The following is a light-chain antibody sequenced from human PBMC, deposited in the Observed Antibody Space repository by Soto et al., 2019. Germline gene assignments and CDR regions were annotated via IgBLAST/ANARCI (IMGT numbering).Light chain of an antibody. V-gene: IGLV2-8*01. CDR3: SSYAGSNNNYV. J-gene: IGLJ1*01. CDR1: SSDVGGYNY. Sequence: QSALTQPPSASGSPGQSVTISCTGTSSDVGGYNYVSWYQQHPGKAPKLMIYEVSKRPSGVPDRFSGSKSGNTASLTVSGLQAEDEDDYYGSSYAGSNNNYVFGTGTKVTVL. CDR2: EVS.